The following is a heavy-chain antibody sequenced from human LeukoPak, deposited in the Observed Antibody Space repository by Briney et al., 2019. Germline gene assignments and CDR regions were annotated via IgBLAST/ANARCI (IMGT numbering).Heavy chain of an antibody. CDR1: GYSFTSYW. CDR3: ARFLIAVAGTVKYFDL. Sequence: KPGESLKISCKGSGYSFTSYWIGWVRQMPGKGLEWMGIIYPGDSDTRYSPSFQGQVTISADKSIGTAYLQWSSLKASDTAMYYCARFLIAVAGTVKYFDLWGRGTLVTVSS. CDR2: IYPGDSDT. V-gene: IGHV5-51*03. D-gene: IGHD6-19*01. J-gene: IGHJ2*01.